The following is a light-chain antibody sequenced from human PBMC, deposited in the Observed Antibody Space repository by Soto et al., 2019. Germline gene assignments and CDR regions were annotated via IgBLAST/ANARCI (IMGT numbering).Light chain of an antibody. CDR1: QKFGAN. V-gene: IGKV3-15*01. Sequence: EIVLTQSPATLSLSPGERATLSCRASQKFGANLAWYQQKPGQAPRLLIFGVSTRAAGIPGRCSGSGSGVDFTLTISSLQSEDSAVYYCHHYSDWRAFGQGTKVEIK. CDR2: GVS. J-gene: IGKJ1*01. CDR3: HHYSDWRA.